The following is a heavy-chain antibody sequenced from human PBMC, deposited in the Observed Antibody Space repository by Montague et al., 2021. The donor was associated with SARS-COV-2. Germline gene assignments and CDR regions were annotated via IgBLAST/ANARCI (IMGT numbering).Heavy chain of an antibody. Sequence: CAISGDSVSSNSAAWNWIRQSPSRGLEWLGRTYYRSKWYNDYAVSVKSRITINPDTSKNQFSLQLNSVIAEDTAVYYCARGLRRIIMVVGIRGFDYWGQGTLVTVSS. CDR1: GDSVSSNSAA. D-gene: IGHD3-22*01. V-gene: IGHV6-1*01. J-gene: IGHJ4*02. CDR2: TYYRSKWYN. CDR3: ARGLRRIIMVVGIRGFDY.